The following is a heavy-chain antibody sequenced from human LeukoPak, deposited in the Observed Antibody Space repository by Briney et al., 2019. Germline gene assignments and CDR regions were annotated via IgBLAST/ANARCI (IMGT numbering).Heavy chain of an antibody. V-gene: IGHV3-11*01. J-gene: IGHJ6*02. CDR2: ISNSGSTV. Sequence: TGGSLRLSCAASGFTFRDYYMTRLRQAPGKGLEWLSYISNSGSTVFYADSIKGRFTVSRDNAKRSLYLQIESLRDDDTAVYHCALGTINKDYYFGMDVWGQGTTVTVSS. CDR1: GFTFRDYY. CDR3: ALGTINKDYYFGMDV. D-gene: IGHD2-8*01.